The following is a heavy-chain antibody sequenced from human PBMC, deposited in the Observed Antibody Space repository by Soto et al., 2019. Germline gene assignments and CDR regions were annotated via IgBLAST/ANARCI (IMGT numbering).Heavy chain of an antibody. CDR1: GFTFSSYG. D-gene: IGHD6-19*01. Sequence: QVQLVESGGGVVQPGRSLRLSCAASGFTFSSYGMHWLRQAPGKGLEWVAVISYDGSNKYYADSVKGRFTISRDNSKNTLYLQMNSLRAEDTAVYYCAKDGSSGWYCDYWGQGTLVTVSS. V-gene: IGHV3-30*18. CDR3: AKDGSSGWYCDY. J-gene: IGHJ4*02. CDR2: ISYDGSNK.